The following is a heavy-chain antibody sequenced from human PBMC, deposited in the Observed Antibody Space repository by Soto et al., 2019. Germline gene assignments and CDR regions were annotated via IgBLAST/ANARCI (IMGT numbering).Heavy chain of an antibody. CDR3: ARAHYGPSGYYFDS. Sequence: QVQLQESGSGLVKPSQTLSLTCTASGDSISSGGYSWSWIRQPPRQGLEWIGYIYHTGSTSYSPSLKSRVTMSVDKSKNQFSLSLNSVTAADTAIYYCARAHYGPSGYYFDSWGQGALFTVSS. J-gene: IGHJ4*02. CDR2: IYHTGST. V-gene: IGHV4-30-2*01. CDR1: GDSISSGGYS. D-gene: IGHD3-22*01.